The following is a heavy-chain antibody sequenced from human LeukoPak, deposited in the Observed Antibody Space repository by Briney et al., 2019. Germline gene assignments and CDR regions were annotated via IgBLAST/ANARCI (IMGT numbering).Heavy chain of an antibody. CDR2: INPNSGGT. CDR3: ARDPGFGEFDFDY. CDR1: GYTFTGYY. V-gene: IGHV1-2*02. J-gene: IGHJ4*02. D-gene: IGHD3-10*01. Sequence: ASVKVSCKASGYTFTGYYMHWVRQAPGQGLEWMGWINPNSGGTNYAQKFQGRVTMTRDTSISTAYMELSRLRSDDTAVYYCARDPGFGEFDFDYWGQGTLVTVSS.